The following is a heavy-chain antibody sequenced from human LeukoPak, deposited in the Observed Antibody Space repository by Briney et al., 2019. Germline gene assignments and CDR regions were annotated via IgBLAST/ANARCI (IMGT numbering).Heavy chain of an antibody. D-gene: IGHD3-10*01. Sequence: QSGRSLRLSCAASGFTFDDYAMHWVRQAPGKGREWVSGISWNSGSIGYADSVKGRFTISRDNAKNSLYLQMNSLRAGDMALYYCANDLVVRGVIISFGLDYWGQGTLVTVSS. CDR3: ANDLVVRGVIISFGLDY. V-gene: IGHV3-9*03. CDR1: GFTFDDYA. CDR2: ISWNSGSI. J-gene: IGHJ4*02.